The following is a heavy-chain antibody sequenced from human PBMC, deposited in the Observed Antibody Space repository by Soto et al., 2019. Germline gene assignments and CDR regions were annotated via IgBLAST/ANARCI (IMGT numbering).Heavy chain of an antibody. CDR1: GFTFSSYC. CDR3: AKYSASNYVYYYYGMDV. CDR2: ISYDGSNK. V-gene: IGHV3-30*18. D-gene: IGHD4-4*01. J-gene: IGHJ6*02. Sequence: QVQLVESGGGVVQPGRSLRLSCAASGFTFSSYCMHWVRQAPGKGLEWVAVISYDGSNKYYADSVKGRFTISRDNSKNTLYLQMNSLRAEDTAVYYCAKYSASNYVYYYYGMDVWGQGTTVTVSS.